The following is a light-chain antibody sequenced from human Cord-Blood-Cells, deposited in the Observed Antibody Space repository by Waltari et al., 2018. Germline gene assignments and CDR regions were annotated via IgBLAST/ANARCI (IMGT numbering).Light chain of an antibody. J-gene: IGLJ2*01. CDR1: KLGDKY. Sequence: SYELTQPPSVSVSPGQTASITCPGDKLGDKYACWYQLKPGPSPVLVIYQDSKRPSGIPERFSGSNSGNTATLTISGTQAMDEADYYCQAWDSSTAVFGGGTKLTVL. CDR3: QAWDSSTAV. CDR2: QDS. V-gene: IGLV3-1*01.